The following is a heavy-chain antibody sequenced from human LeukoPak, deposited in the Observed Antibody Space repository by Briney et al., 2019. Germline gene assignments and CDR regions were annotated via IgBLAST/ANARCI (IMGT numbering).Heavy chain of an antibody. CDR3: ARDLYSYSNQKHNRFDP. D-gene: IGHD4-11*01. J-gene: IGHJ5*02. CDR1: GYTFTGYY. Sequence: ASVRVSCKASGYTFTGYYMHWARQAPGQGLEWMAWINPNSGGTNYAQKFQGRVTMTTDTSTSTAYMEMRSLRSDDTDVYYCARDLYSYSNQKHNRFDPWGQGTLVTVSS. V-gene: IGHV1-2*02. CDR2: INPNSGGT.